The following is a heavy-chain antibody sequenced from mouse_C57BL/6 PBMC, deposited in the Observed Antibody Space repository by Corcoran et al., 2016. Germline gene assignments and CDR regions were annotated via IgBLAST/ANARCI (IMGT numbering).Heavy chain of an antibody. CDR1: GYTFTSYG. CDR2: IYPRSGNT. J-gene: IGHJ2*01. V-gene: IGHV1-81*01. Sequence: QVQLQQSGAELARPGASVKLSCKASGYTFTSYGISWVKQRTGQGLEWIGEIYPRSGNTYYNEKFKGKATLTADKSSSTAYMELRSLTSEDSAVYFCANPPYDYDTGYYFDYWGQGTTLTVSS. D-gene: IGHD2-4*01. CDR3: ANPPYDYDTGYYFDY.